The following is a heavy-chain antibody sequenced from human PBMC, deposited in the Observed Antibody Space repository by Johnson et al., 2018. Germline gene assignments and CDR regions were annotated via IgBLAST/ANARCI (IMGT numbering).Heavy chain of an antibody. CDR1: GFTFSSYG. CDR3: AGDGGGSGSYLFAFDI. V-gene: IGHV3-33*01. CDR2: IWYDGSNK. J-gene: IGHJ3*02. D-gene: IGHD1-26*01. Sequence: QVQLVQSGGGVVQXGRSLRLSCAASGFTFSSYGMHWVRQAPGKGLEWVAVIWYDGSNKYYADSVKGRFTISRDNSKNTLYLQMNSLRAEDTAVEYCAGDGGGSGSYLFAFDIWGQGTMVTVSS.